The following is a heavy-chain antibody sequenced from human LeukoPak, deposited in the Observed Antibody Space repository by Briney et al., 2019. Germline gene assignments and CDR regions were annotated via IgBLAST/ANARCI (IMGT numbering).Heavy chain of an antibody. J-gene: IGHJ4*02. CDR3: AKPLEY. Sequence: GGSLRLSCAASGFTFSSYWMHWVRQSPEKGLVWVSHINSDGSSTSYADYVKGRFTISRDNAKNTLYLQMNSLRAEDTAVYYCAKPLEYWGQGTLVTVSS. CDR1: GFTFSSYW. CDR2: INSDGSST. V-gene: IGHV3-74*01.